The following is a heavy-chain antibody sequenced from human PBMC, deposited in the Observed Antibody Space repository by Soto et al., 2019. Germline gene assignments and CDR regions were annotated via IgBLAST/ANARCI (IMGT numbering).Heavy chain of an antibody. V-gene: IGHV3-21*01. J-gene: IGHJ6*02. Sequence: EVQLVESGGGLVKPGGSLRLSCAASGFTFSYYSMKWVRQAPGKGLEWVSSISSSSSYISYADSVKGRFTISRDNAKNSLSLQMNSLRAEDTGVYYCARVVDYYDPYYYYGMDVWGQGTTVPVSS. CDR3: ARVVDYYDPYYYYGMDV. CDR1: GFTFSYYS. D-gene: IGHD3-22*01. CDR2: ISSSSSYI.